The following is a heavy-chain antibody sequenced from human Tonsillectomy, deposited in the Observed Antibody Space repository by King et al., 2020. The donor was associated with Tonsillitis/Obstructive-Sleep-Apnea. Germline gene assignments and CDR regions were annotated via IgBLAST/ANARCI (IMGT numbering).Heavy chain of an antibody. CDR1: GFTFRSYW. CDR3: ARDHVQDC. V-gene: IGHV3-7*04. Sequence: VQLVESGVGLVQPGGSLRLSCAASGFTFRSYWMNWVRQAPGKGLEWVANIKYDGSEKDYVDSVKGRFTISRDNAKSSLYLQMNSLRAEDTAVYYCARDHVQDCWGQGALVTVSS. CDR2: IKYDGSEK. J-gene: IGHJ4*02.